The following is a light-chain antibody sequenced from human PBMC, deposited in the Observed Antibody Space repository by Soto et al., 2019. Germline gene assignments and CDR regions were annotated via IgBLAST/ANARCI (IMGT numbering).Light chain of an antibody. CDR3: QQYNNWPYT. CDR2: AAS. V-gene: IGKV3-15*01. CDR1: QSVNTN. Sequence: EIVMTQSPATLSVSPGEGATLSCRASQSVNTNLAWYQQKPGQAPRLLIYAASTRTTNIPGRFSGSGSGTEFTLTISSLQSEDFAFYYCQQYNNWPYTFGQGTKLEI. J-gene: IGKJ2*01.